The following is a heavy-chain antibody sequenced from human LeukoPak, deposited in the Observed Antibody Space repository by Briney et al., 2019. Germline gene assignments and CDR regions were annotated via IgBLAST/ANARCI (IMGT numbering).Heavy chain of an antibody. J-gene: IGHJ4*02. CDR3: ARGSYYDSSGYYSDY. CDR1: GGTFSSYA. Sequence: GSSVKVSCKASGGTFSSYAISWVRQAPGQGLEWMGWISAYNGNTNYAQKLQGRVTMTTDTSTSTAYMELRSLRSDDTAVYYCARGSYYDSSGYYSDYWGQGTLVTVSS. D-gene: IGHD3-22*01. CDR2: ISAYNGNT. V-gene: IGHV1-18*01.